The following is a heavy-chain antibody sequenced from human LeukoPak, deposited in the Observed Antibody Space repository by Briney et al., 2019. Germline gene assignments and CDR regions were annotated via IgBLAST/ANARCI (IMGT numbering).Heavy chain of an antibody. CDR2: IHYSGST. CDR3: ARAEQWLPDYYFDY. CDR1: GGSISSYY. V-gene: IGHV4-59*01. J-gene: IGHJ4*02. Sequence: PSETLSLTCTVSGGSISSYYWSWIRQPPGKGLEWIGYIHYSGSTNYNPSLKSRVTISVDTSKNQFSLKLSSVTAADTAVYYCARAEQWLPDYYFDYWGQGTLVTVSS. D-gene: IGHD6-19*01.